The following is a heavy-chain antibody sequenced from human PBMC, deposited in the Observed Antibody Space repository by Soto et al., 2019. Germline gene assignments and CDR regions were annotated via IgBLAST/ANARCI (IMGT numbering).Heavy chain of an antibody. CDR3: AKDWGLDWLLQGSFDY. J-gene: IGHJ4*02. D-gene: IGHD3-9*01. CDR2: ISSDGNNK. Sequence: QVQLVESGGGVVQPGRSLRLSCAASGFTIKNYAMHWVRQAPGKGLEWVAVISSDGNNKEYGDSAKGRFTISRDNSKNXLYLQTNNPRAEDTAVYYAAKDWGLDWLLQGSFDYWCPGTLVSVSS. V-gene: IGHV3-30*18. CDR1: GFTIKNYA.